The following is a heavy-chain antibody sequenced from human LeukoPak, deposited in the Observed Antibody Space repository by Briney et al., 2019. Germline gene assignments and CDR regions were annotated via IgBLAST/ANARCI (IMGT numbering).Heavy chain of an antibody. CDR2: ISAYNGDT. J-gene: IGHJ4*02. CDR3: ARDFPGIAMAGTFDY. D-gene: IGHD6-19*01. V-gene: IGHV1-18*01. CDR1: GYTFTSYG. Sequence: ASVKVSRKASGYTFTSYGISWVQQAPGQGLEWMGWISAYNGDTNYAQNLQGRVTMTTDTSTNTAYMELRSLRSDDTAVYYCARDFPGIAMAGTFDYWGQGTLVTVSS.